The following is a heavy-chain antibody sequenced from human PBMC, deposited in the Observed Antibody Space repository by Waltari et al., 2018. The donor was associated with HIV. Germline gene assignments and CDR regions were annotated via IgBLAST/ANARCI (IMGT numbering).Heavy chain of an antibody. Sequence: EVQLVESGGGLVQPGGSLRLSCAASGFTFSRDSMNWVRQAPGKGLERISYISSSSSTIYYAASVKGRFTVSRDNAKNSLYLQMNSLRDEDTAVYYCARGSARLWDFDYWGQGTLVTVSS. CDR1: GFTFSRDS. CDR2: ISSSSSTI. D-gene: IGHD7-27*01. CDR3: ARGSARLWDFDY. V-gene: IGHV3-48*02. J-gene: IGHJ4*02.